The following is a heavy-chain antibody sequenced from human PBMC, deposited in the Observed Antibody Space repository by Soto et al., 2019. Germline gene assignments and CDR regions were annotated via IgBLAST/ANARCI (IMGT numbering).Heavy chain of an antibody. J-gene: IGHJ4*02. CDR3: ARDMTTVTPSNFDY. Sequence: QVQLVESGGGVVQPGRSLRLSCAASGFTFSSYGMHWVRQAPGKGMEWVAVIWYDGSNKYYADSVKGRFTISRDNSKNALYLQMNSLRAEDTAVYYCARDMTTVTPSNFDYWGQGTLVTVSS. CDR2: IWYDGSNK. V-gene: IGHV3-33*01. D-gene: IGHD4-17*01. CDR1: GFTFSSYG.